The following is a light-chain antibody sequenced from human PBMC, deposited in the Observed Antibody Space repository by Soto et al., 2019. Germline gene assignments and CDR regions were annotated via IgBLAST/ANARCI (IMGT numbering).Light chain of an antibody. CDR2: DAS. V-gene: IGKV1-5*01. J-gene: IGKJ1*01. CDR1: QSISSW. CDR3: QQYNSYWT. Sequence: DIQMTQSPSTLSASVGDRVTITCRASQSISSWLAWYQQKPGKAPQLIIYDASSLDSGGPSRFSGSGSGTEFTLSISSRQPDDFATYYCQQYNSYWTFGQGTKVEIK.